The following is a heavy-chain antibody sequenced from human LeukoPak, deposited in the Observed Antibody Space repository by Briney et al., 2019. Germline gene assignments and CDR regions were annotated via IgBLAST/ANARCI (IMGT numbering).Heavy chain of an antibody. Sequence: SETPSLTCTVSGGSISSYYWSWIRQPPGKGLEWIGYIYYSGSTNYNPSLKSRLTISVDTSKNQFSLKLSSVTAADTAVYYRARVHSGYESGANWFDPWGQGTLVTVSS. CDR3: ARVHSGYESGANWFDP. V-gene: IGHV4-59*01. CDR1: GGSISSYY. J-gene: IGHJ5*02. D-gene: IGHD5-12*01. CDR2: IYYSGST.